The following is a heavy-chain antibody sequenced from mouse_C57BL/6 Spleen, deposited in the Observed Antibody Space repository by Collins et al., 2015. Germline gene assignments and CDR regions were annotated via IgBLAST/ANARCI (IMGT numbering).Heavy chain of an antibody. CDR2: IDPSDSET. J-gene: IGHJ1*03. V-gene: IGHV1-52*01. Sequence: QVQLQQPGAELVRPGSSVKLSCKASGYTFTSYWMHWVKQRPIQGLEWIGNIDPSDSETHYNQKFKDKATLTVDKSSSTAYMQLSSLTSEDSAVYYCARTYYSNYEWYFDVXGTGTTVTVSS. CDR1: GYTFTSYW. CDR3: ARTYYSNYEWYFDV. D-gene: IGHD2-5*01.